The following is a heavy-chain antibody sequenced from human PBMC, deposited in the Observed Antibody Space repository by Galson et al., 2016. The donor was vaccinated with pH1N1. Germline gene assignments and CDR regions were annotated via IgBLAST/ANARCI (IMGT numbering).Heavy chain of an antibody. CDR2: INQDGTKK. J-gene: IGHJ6*02. CDR1: GFTFTNYW. D-gene: IGHD1-14*01. CDR3: VRVNHYYYYGMDV. V-gene: IGHV3-7*01. Sequence: SLRLSCAASGFTFTNYWMLWVRQAPGKGLEWVANINQDGTKKYHVDSVKGRFTISRDNAKNSLYLQMSSLRAEDTGVYYCVRVNHYYYYGMDVWGQGTTVTVSS.